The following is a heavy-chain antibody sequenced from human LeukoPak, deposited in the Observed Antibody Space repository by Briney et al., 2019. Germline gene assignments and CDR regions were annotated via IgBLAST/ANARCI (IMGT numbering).Heavy chain of an antibody. CDR1: GYTFTGYY. J-gene: IGHJ4*02. CDR3: ARWDDILTGSFDY. V-gene: IGHV1-2*04. D-gene: IGHD3-9*01. CDR2: INPNSGGT. Sequence: ASVKVSCKASGYTFTGYYMHWVRQAPGQGLEWMGWINPNSGGTNYAQKFQGWVTMTRDTSISTAYMELSRLRSDDTAVYYCARWDDILTGSFDYWGQGTLVTVSS.